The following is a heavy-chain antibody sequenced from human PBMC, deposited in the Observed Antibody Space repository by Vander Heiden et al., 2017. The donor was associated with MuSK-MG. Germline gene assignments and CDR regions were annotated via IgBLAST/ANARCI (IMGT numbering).Heavy chain of an antibody. D-gene: IGHD3-3*01. Sequence: QVQLVQSGAEVKKPGASVKVSCKASGYTFTSYGISWVRQAPGQGLEWMGWISAYNGNTNYAQKLQGRVTMTTDTSTSTAYMELRSLRSDDTAVYYCARVRTAIFGVVIHNLDWDWFDPWGQGTLVTVSS. CDR3: ARVRTAIFGVVIHNLDWDWFDP. V-gene: IGHV1-18*01. CDR2: ISAYNGNT. J-gene: IGHJ5*02. CDR1: GYTFTSYG.